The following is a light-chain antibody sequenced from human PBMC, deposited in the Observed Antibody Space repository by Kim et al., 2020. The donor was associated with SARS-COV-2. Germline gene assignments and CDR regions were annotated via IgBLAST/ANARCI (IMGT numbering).Light chain of an antibody. CDR1: QSLLHSNGYNY. CDR2: LGS. V-gene: IGKV2-28*01. J-gene: IGKJ2*01. Sequence: DIVMTQSPLSLPVTPGEPASISRRSSQSLLHSNGYNYLDWYLQKPGQSPQLLIYLGSNRASGVPDRFSGSGSGTDFTLKISRVEAEDVGVYYCMQALQTPPYTFGQGTKLEI. CDR3: MQALQTPPYT.